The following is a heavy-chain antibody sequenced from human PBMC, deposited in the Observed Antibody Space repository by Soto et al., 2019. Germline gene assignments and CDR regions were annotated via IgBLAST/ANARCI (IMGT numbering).Heavy chain of an antibody. CDR3: ARLPDKVATIETDY. D-gene: IGHD5-12*01. Sequence: GASVKVSCKASGYTFTSYAMHWVRQAPGQRLEWMGIINAGNGNTKYAQKFQGRVTMTRDTSTSTVYMELSSLRSEDTAVYYCARLPDKVATIETDYWGQGTLVTVSS. V-gene: IGHV1-3*01. CDR2: INAGNGNT. J-gene: IGHJ4*02. CDR1: GYTFTSYA.